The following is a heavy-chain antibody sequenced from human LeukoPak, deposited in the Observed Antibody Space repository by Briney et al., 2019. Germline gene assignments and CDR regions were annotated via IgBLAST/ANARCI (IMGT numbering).Heavy chain of an antibody. V-gene: IGHV5-51*01. J-gene: IGHJ5*02. Sequence: GASLQISCEGSGYSFTSYWIGWVRQMPGKGLEWMGVIYPCDSDTRYGPSFQGQVTISADKSISTAYLQWSSLKASDTAMYYCARLEYYYDSIRWFDPWGQGTLVTVSS. CDR3: ARLEYYYDSIRWFDP. CDR1: GYSFTSYW. D-gene: IGHD3-22*01. CDR2: IYPCDSDT.